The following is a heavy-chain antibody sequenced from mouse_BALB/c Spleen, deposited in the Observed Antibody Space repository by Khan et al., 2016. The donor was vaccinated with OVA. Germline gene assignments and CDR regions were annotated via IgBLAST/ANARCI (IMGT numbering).Heavy chain of an antibody. CDR2: INPSNGYT. CDR1: GYTFTSYT. D-gene: IGHD2-14*01. Sequence: VQLQQSGAELARPGASVKMSCKASGYTFTSYTIHWIKLRPGQGLEWIGFINPSNGYTNYTQKFKDKAPLTADKSSTTVYMQLSSLTSDDSAVYNCVRDGAYHRNDGWFAYWGQGTLVTVSA. CDR3: VRDGAYHRNDGWFAY. V-gene: IGHV1-4*01. J-gene: IGHJ3*01.